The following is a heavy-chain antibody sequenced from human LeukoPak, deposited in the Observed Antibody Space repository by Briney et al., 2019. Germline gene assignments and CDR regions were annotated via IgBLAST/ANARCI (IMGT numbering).Heavy chain of an antibody. CDR1: GFTFSSYG. V-gene: IGHV3-33*01. CDR3: AREQRVTMVRGVINPLDY. CDR2: IWYDGSNK. Sequence: GGSLRLSCAAPGFTFSSYGMHWVRQAPGKGLEWVAVIWYDGSNKYYADSVKGRFTISRDNSKNTLYLQMNSLRAEDTAVYYCAREQRVTMVRGVINPLDYWGQGTLVTVSS. D-gene: IGHD3-10*01. J-gene: IGHJ4*02.